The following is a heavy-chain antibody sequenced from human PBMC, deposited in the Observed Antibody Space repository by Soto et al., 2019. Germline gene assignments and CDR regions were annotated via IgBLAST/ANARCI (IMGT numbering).Heavy chain of an antibody. CDR1: GFIFRTFA. CDR3: AVHCSTSSCSY. J-gene: IGHJ4*02. V-gene: IGHV3-23*01. CDR2: IGGSAESA. Sequence: GGSLRLSCAASGFIFRTFAMSWVRQAPGKGLEWVSGIGGSAESAYYGDSVKGRFTISRDNSKNTVYLQMNSLRAEDTAVYYCAVHCSTSSCSYWGQGTLVTVSS. D-gene: IGHD2-2*01.